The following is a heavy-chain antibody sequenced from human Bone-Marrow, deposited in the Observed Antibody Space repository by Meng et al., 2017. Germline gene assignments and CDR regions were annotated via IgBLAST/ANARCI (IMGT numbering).Heavy chain of an antibody. CDR3: ASWIYSCGWQ. CDR2: IYHGGDT. D-gene: IGHD6-19*01. CDR1: GGSISSIDW. V-gene: IGHV4/OR15-8*02. J-gene: IGHJ4*02. Sequence: QVQSQRSGPGLVKPSGTLSLTCVVSGGSISSIDWWSWVRQPPGKGLEWIGEIYHGGDTNYNPSLKSRVTIAIDKSKNQFSLKLSSVTAADTAVYYCASWIYSCGWQWGQGALVTVSS.